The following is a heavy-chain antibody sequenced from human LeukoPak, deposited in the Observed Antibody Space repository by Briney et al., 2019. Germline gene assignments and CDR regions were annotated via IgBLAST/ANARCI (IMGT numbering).Heavy chain of an antibody. CDR2: ISYDGSNK. J-gene: IGHJ1*01. CDR3: ARDLNYYDSSGYYLI. D-gene: IGHD3-22*01. Sequence: GGSLRLSCAASGFTFSSYAMHWVRQAPGKGLEWVAVISYDGSNKYYADSVKGRFTISRDNSKNTLYLQMNSLRAEDTAVYYCARDLNYYDSSGYYLIWGQGTLVTVSS. CDR1: GFTFSSYA. V-gene: IGHV3-30-3*01.